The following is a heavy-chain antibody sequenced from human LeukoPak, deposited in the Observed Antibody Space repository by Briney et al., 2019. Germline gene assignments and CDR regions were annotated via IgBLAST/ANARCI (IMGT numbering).Heavy chain of an antibody. D-gene: IGHD1-26*01. Sequence: ASVKVSCKASGDTFTSYYMHWVRQAPGQGLEWMGIINPSGGTTSYAQKFQGRVTMTRDMSTSTVYMELSSLRSEDTAVYYCARDLGGSYSPPLSWGQGTLVTVSS. J-gene: IGHJ4*02. CDR1: GDTFTSYY. V-gene: IGHV1-46*01. CDR2: INPSGGTT. CDR3: ARDLGGSYSPPLS.